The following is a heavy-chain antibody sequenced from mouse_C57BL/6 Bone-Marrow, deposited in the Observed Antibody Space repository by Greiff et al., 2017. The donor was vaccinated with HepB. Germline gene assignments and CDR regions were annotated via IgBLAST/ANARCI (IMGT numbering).Heavy chain of an antibody. Sequence: EVMLVESGGGLVKPGGSLTLSCAASGFTFSSYAMSWVSQTPEKRLEWVATISDGGSYTSYPDNVKGRFTISRDNAKNNLYLQMSHLKSEDTAIYYCARDYYGSSLYYAMDYWGQGTSVTVSS. CDR3: ARDYYGSSLYYAMDY. CDR1: GFTFSSYA. CDR2: ISDGGSYT. J-gene: IGHJ4*01. V-gene: IGHV5-4*01. D-gene: IGHD1-1*01.